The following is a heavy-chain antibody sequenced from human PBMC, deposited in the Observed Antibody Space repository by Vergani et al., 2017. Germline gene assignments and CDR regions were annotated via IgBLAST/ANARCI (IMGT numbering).Heavy chain of an antibody. V-gene: IGHV3-30*02. J-gene: IGHJ6*02. Sequence: QVQLVESGGGVVQPGGSRRLSCAASGFTFSSYGMHWVRQAPGKGLEWVAFIRYDGSNKYYADSVKGRFTISRDNSKNTLYLQMNSLRAEDTAVYYCAKDGMXVGGGTYYYYGMDVWGQGTTVTVSS. CDR3: AKDGMXVGGGTYYYYGMDV. CDR2: IRYDGSNK. D-gene: IGHD2-15*01. CDR1: GFTFSSYG.